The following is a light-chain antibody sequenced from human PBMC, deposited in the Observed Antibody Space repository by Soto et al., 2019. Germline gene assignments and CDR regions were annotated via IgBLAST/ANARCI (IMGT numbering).Light chain of an antibody. V-gene: IGKV3-20*01. Sequence: EIVLTQSPGTLSLSPGERATLSCRASQCFSNFYLAWYQQKPVQAPLFLIYGASPGAIGIPDGFSGSGFGTDFPLTFSRLEPEDFAVYYCQQYGSSPLMTFGQGTRLEIK. CDR3: QQYGSSPLMT. J-gene: IGKJ5*01. CDR2: GAS. CDR1: QCFSNFY.